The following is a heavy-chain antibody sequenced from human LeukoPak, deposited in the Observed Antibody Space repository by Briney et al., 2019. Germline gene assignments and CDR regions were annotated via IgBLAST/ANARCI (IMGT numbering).Heavy chain of an antibody. Sequence: SVKVSCKASGGTFSSDAISWVRQAPGQGLEWMGRIIPILGIANYAQKFQGRVTITADKSTSTAYMELSSLRSEDTAVYYCAREVRGIVVVTAILAGPFDIWGQGTMVTVSS. CDR3: AREVRGIVVVTAILAGPFDI. V-gene: IGHV1-69*04. J-gene: IGHJ3*02. D-gene: IGHD2-21*02. CDR2: IIPILGIA. CDR1: GGTFSSDA.